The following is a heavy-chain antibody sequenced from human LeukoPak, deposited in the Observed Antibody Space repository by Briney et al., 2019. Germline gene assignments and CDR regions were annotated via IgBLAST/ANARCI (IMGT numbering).Heavy chain of an antibody. Sequence: SETLSLTCTVSGGSISSHYWSWIRQPPGKGLEWIGYIYYSGTTNYNPSLKSRVTMSVDTSKNQFSLKLSSVTAADTAVYYCARGVYIAAAQYGYWGQGTLVTVSP. J-gene: IGHJ4*02. V-gene: IGHV4-59*11. D-gene: IGHD6-13*01. CDR1: GGSISSHY. CDR3: ARGVYIAAAQYGY. CDR2: IYYSGTT.